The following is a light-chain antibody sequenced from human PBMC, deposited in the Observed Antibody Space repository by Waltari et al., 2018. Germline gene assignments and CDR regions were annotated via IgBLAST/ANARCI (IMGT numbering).Light chain of an antibody. J-gene: IGLJ2*01. CDR2: YNN. CDR1: RPNIGRNT. V-gene: IGLV1-44*01. Sequence: QSVLTQPPSASGTPGQRVTISCSGGRPNIGRNTVNWYQHVQVTAPKLLIYYNNQRPSGVPDRFSGSMSDTSASLAISGLQSEDEATYYCSVWDDSLNGVIFGGGTNLAVL. CDR3: SVWDDSLNGVI.